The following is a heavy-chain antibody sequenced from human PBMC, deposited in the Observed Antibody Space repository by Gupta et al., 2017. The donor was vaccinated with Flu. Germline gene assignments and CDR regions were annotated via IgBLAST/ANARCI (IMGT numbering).Heavy chain of an antibody. CDR3: ARGEGAVDGNYFYNGMDG. CDR2: ISAYNGNT. J-gene: IGHJ6*04. V-gene: IGHV1-18*01. D-gene: IGHD6-19*01. CDR1: GSPFTTSG. Sequence: QVPLLQSGPPVPKPGASVKVSCKASGSPFTTSGFTWVRQAPGQGLEWMGWISAYNGNTRYAEKFQGRVIMTKDTTTRTAYMDLRRLRSDDTAVDSWARGEGAVDGNYFYNGMDGGGKGTT.